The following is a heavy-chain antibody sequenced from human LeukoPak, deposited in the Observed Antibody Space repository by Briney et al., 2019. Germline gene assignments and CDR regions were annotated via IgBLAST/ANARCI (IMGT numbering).Heavy chain of an antibody. D-gene: IGHD1-26*01. CDR1: GGSFSGYY. Sequence: SETLSLTCAVYGGSFSGYYWSWIRQPAGKGLEWIGRIYTSGSTNYNPSLKSRVTMSVDTSKNQFSLKLSSVTAADTAVYYCARDRGAGGNFDYWGQGTLVTVSS. V-gene: IGHV4-4*07. J-gene: IGHJ4*02. CDR2: IYTSGST. CDR3: ARDRGAGGNFDY.